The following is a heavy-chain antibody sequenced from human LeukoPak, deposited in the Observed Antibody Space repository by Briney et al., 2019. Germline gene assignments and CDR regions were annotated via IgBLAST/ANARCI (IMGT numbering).Heavy chain of an antibody. J-gene: IGHJ4*02. Sequence: GGSLRLSCAASGFTFSSYSMNWVRQAPGKGLEWVSSISSSSSYIYYADSVKGRFTISRDNAKHSLYLQMNSLRAEDTDVYYCARVYCSGGSCRHFDYWGQGTLVTVSS. CDR1: GFTFSSYS. V-gene: IGHV3-21*01. CDR2: ISSSSSYI. D-gene: IGHD2-15*01. CDR3: ARVYCSGGSCRHFDY.